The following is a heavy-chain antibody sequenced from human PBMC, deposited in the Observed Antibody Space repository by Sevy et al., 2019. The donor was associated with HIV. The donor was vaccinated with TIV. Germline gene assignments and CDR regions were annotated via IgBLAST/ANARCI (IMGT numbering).Heavy chain of an antibody. V-gene: IGHV3-9*01. D-gene: IGHD3-22*01. J-gene: IGHJ4*02. CDR2: ISWNSGSI. CDR3: AKDYYYDSSGYQGGLDY. Sequence: GGSLRLSCAASGFTFDDYAMHWVRQAPGKGLEWVSGISWNSGSIGYADSVKGRFTISRDNAKNSLYLQMNSLRAEDTALYYCAKDYYYDSSGYQGGLDYWGQGTLVTVSS. CDR1: GFTFDDYA.